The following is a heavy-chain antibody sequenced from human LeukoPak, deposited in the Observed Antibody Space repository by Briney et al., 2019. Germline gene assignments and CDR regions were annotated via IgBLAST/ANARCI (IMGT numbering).Heavy chain of an antibody. J-gene: IGHJ5*02. D-gene: IGHD4-17*01. CDR2: IFYSGNT. CDR3: AREALLQAVTPDWFDP. V-gene: IGHV4-39*07. CDR1: GGSVSTPSWY. Sequence: PSETLSLTCTVSGGSVSTPSWYWGWIRQPPGKGLEWIGSIFYSGNTYYNPSLKSRATISVDTSKNQFSLKLNSVIAADTAIYYCAREALLQAVTPDWFDPWGQGTLVTVSS.